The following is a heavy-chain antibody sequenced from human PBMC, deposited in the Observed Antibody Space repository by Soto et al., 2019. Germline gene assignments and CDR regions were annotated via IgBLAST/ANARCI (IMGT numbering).Heavy chain of an antibody. D-gene: IGHD5-12*01. J-gene: IGHJ4*02. Sequence: GGSLRLSCAASKFSFNNYWMHWVRQVPGKGPVWVSRINHDGSRTEYADSVKGRFTISRDNTKNTLYLQMNSLRVDDTAMYYCVRENWGFSGYWYDYWGQGNLVTVSS. CDR1: KFSFNNYW. V-gene: IGHV3-74*03. CDR3: VRENWGFSGYWYDY. CDR2: INHDGSRT.